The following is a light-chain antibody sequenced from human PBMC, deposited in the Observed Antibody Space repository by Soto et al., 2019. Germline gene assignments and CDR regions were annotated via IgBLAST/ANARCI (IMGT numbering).Light chain of an antibody. CDR1: QSVSSN. CDR3: QLYNKWPT. CDR2: GAS. J-gene: IGKJ1*01. V-gene: IGKV3D-15*01. Sequence: EIVMTQSPATLSVSPGERATLSCRASQSVSSNLAWYQQKPGKAPRLLIYGASTRATGIPARFSGSGSGTEFTLTISSLQSEDFAVYYCQLYNKWPTFGQGTKV.